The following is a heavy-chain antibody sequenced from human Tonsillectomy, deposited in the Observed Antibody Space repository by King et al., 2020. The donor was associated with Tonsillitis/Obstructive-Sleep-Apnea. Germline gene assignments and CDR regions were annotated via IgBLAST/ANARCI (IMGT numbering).Heavy chain of an antibody. CDR2: IYWDDDK. Sequence: TLKESGPTLVKPTQTLTLTCTVSGFSLSTSGVGVGWIRQPPGQALEWLALIYWDDDKSYSPSLKSRHTITKDTAKNQMVLKMTKMDPVDTATYYCAHNDYSAPYAMRVWAQGHALPVS. D-gene: IGHD4-11*01. V-gene: IGHV2-5*02. CDR1: GFSLSTSGVG. J-gene: IGHJ6*02. CDR3: AHNDYSAPYAMRV.